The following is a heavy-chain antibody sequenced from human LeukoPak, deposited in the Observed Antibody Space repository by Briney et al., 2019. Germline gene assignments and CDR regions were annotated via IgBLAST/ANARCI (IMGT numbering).Heavy chain of an antibody. J-gene: IGHJ4*02. CDR2: INSDGSST. CDR1: GFTISDAG. D-gene: IGHD5-24*01. Sequence: PGGSLRLSCAASGFTISDAGMHWVRQAPGKGLVWVSRINSDGSSTSYADSVKGRFTISRDNAKNTLYLQMNSLRAEDTAVYYCARDGEMSTIWSFWVFGGQGTLVTVSS. V-gene: IGHV3-74*01. CDR3: ARDGEMSTIWSFWVF.